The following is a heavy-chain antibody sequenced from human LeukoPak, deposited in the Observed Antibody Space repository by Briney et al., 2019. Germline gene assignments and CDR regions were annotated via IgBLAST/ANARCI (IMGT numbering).Heavy chain of an antibody. Sequence: GGSLTLSCAASGITFSSYWMSWVRQAPGEGLEWVANIKQDGSEKYYVDAVKGRFTISRDNAKKLLYLQMNSLRVEDTAVYYCASDEQVLLQTDYWGQGTLVTVSS. CDR2: IKQDGSEK. D-gene: IGHD2-15*01. CDR1: GITFSSYW. V-gene: IGHV3-7*01. J-gene: IGHJ4*02. CDR3: ASDEQVLLQTDY.